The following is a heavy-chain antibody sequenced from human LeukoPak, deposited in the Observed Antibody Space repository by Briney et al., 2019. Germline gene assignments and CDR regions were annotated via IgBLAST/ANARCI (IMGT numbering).Heavy chain of an antibody. V-gene: IGHV1-2*04. CDR1: GYTFTGYY. J-gene: IGHJ5*02. D-gene: IGHD6-19*01. Sequence: ASVNVSCKASGYTFTGYYMHWVRQAPGQGLEWMGWINPNSGGTNYAQKFQGWVTMTRDTSISTAYMELSRLRSDDTAVYYCARSAVAGTIINWFDPWGQGTLVTVSS. CDR3: ARSAVAGTIINWFDP. CDR2: INPNSGGT.